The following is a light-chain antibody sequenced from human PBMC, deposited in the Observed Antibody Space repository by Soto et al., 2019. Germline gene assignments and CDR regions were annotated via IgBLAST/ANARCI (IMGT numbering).Light chain of an antibody. V-gene: IGKV1-39*01. Sequence: DIQMSQSPSSLSASVGDRFTITCRASQGISTYLNCYQQKPGKAPKLLIYAASSLQSGVPSRFSGSGSETDFTLTISSLQPEDFATYSCQQSYSTTWTFGQGTKVDIK. CDR3: QQSYSTTWT. J-gene: IGKJ1*01. CDR1: QGISTY. CDR2: AAS.